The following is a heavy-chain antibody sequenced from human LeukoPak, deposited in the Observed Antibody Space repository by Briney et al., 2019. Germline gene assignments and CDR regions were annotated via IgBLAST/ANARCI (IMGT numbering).Heavy chain of an antibody. Sequence: SETLSLTCAVYGGSFSGYYWSWIRQPPGKGLEWIGEINHSGSTNYNPSLKSRVTISVDTSKNQFSLKLSPVTAADTAVYYCARAGIFALDYWGQGTLVTVSS. CDR3: ARAGIFALDY. V-gene: IGHV4-34*01. D-gene: IGHD3-3*01. J-gene: IGHJ4*02. CDR2: INHSGST. CDR1: GGSFSGYY.